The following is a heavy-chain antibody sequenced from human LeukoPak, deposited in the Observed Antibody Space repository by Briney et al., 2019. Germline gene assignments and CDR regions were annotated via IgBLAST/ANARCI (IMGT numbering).Heavy chain of an antibody. CDR1: GGSFSGYY. J-gene: IGHJ3*02. D-gene: IGHD6-13*01. CDR2: INHSGST. V-gene: IGHV4-34*01. CDR3: ARSSSWYGRSAFDI. Sequence: SETLSLTCAVYGGSFSGYYRSWIRQPPGKGLEWIGEINHSGSTNYNPSLKSRVTISVDTSKNQFSLKLSSVTAADTAVYYCARSSSWYGRSAFDIWGQGTMVTVSS.